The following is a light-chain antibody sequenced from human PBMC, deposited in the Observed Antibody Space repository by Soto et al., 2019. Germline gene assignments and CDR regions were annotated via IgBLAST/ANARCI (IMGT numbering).Light chain of an antibody. V-gene: IGKV1-5*01. CDR2: DAS. CDR1: QSIGSW. Sequence: DIKMSQSPSTLSASVGDRVTITCRASQSIGSWLAWYQQKPGKAPKLLIYDASILESGVPSRFSGSGSGTEFTLTISSLQPDDFATYYCQQYNSYRLTFGGGTKVDIK. J-gene: IGKJ4*01. CDR3: QQYNSYRLT.